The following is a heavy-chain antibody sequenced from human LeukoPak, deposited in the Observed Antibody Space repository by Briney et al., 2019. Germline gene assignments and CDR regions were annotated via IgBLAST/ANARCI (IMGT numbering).Heavy chain of an antibody. J-gene: IGHJ4*02. V-gene: IGHV3-33*01. CDR1: GFTFSSFG. CDR2: IWYDGSDK. Sequence: GGSLRLSCGASGFTFSSFGMHWLRQAPGKGLEWVAIIWYDGSDKYYSDSVKGRFTISRDNSKNTLYLQMNSLTAEDTAVYYCAWGADYYFDYWGQGTLVTVSS. CDR3: AWGADYYFDY. D-gene: IGHD3-16*01.